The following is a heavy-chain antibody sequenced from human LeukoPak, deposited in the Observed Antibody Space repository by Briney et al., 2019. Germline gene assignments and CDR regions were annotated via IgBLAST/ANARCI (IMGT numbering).Heavy chain of an antibody. D-gene: IGHD3-10*01. Sequence: PGGSLRLSCAASGFTFSDYYMSWIRQAPGKGLEYVSAISSNGGSTYYANSVKGRFTISRDNSKNTLYLQMGSLRAEDMAVYYCARVALWFGSYFDYWGQGTLVTVSS. J-gene: IGHJ4*02. CDR2: ISSNGGST. CDR1: GFTFSDYY. V-gene: IGHV3-64*01. CDR3: ARVALWFGSYFDY.